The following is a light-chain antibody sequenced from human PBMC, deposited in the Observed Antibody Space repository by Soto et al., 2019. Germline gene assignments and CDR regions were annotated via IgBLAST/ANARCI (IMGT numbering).Light chain of an antibody. CDR2: EVN. CDR3: GSYAGGRNV. CDR1: SSDVGYYNY. J-gene: IGLJ1*01. V-gene: IGLV2-8*01. Sequence: QSALTQPPSASGSPGQSVTISCTGTSSDVGYYNYVSWYQQHPGKAPKLMIYEVNKRPSGVPDRFSGSKSGNTASLTVSGLQAEDEADYYCGSYAGGRNVFGTGTKLTVL.